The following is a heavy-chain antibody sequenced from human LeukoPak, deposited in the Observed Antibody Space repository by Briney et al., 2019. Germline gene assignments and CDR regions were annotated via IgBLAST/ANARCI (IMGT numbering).Heavy chain of an antibody. CDR1: GYIFTSYG. D-gene: IGHD1-26*01. J-gene: IGHJ4*02. V-gene: IGHV1-18*01. Sequence: ASVKVSCKASGYIFTSYGITWVRQAPGRGLEWMGWISTYNGDTNYAQNLQGRVTMTTDTSTSTAYMDLRSLRSDDTAVYYCARDTGSSPGDYWGQGTLVTVSS. CDR3: ARDTGSSPGDY. CDR2: ISTYNGDT.